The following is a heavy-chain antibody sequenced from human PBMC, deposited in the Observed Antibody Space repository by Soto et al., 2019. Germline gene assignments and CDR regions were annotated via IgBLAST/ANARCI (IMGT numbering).Heavy chain of an antibody. D-gene: IGHD5-18*01. Sequence: YCPRLVIPTPSLTLTCTFSGFSLTSTEEGVGWIRQPPGKALEWLALIYWDDNKRYSPSLESRLTITKDISKNQVVLRMSNMDPVGTATYYCAHRGNTYGNAVSHWGQGTLVTVSS. V-gene: IGHV2-5*02. CDR1: GFSLTSTEEG. CDR2: IYWDDNK. CDR3: AHRGNTYGNAVSH. J-gene: IGHJ4*02.